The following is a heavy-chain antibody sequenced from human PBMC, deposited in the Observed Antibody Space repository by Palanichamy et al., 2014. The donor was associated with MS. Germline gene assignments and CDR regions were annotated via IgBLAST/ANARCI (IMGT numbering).Heavy chain of an antibody. D-gene: IGHD6-19*01. CDR3: ARASGWYDY. Sequence: EVQLVESGGGLVQPGGSLRLSCAASGFTFSDYYMHWVRQAPGKGLEYVSAISSNGGTTYYANSVKGRFTISRDNSKNMLYLQMGSLRAEDMAVYYCARASGWYDYWGQGTLVIVSS. CDR1: GFTFSDYY. CDR2: ISSNGGTT. V-gene: IGHV3-64*01. J-gene: IGHJ4*02.